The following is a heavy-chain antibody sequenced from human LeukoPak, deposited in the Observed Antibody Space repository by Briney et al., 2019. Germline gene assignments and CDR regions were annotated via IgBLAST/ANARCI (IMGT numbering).Heavy chain of an antibody. J-gene: IGHJ2*01. V-gene: IGHV4-59*01. CDR1: GGSISSYY. D-gene: IGHD6-13*01. CDR3: ARHRGSSWFRIYWYFDL. Sequence: PSETLSLTCTVSGGSISSYYWSWLRQPPGKGLEWIGYIYYSGSTNYNPSLKSRVTISVDTSKNQFSLKLSSVTAADTAVYYCARHRGSSWFRIYWYFDLWGRGTLVTVSS. CDR2: IYYSGST.